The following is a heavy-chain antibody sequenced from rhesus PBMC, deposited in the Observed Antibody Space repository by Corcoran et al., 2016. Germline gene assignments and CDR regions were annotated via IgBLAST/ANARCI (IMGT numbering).Heavy chain of an antibody. D-gene: IGHD6-25*01. CDR1: GFTFRSYG. CDR2: INSDGGST. CDR3: RGGNWEVDY. V-gene: IGHV3S5*01. J-gene: IGHJ4*01. Sequence: EVQLVETGGGLVQPGGSLKLSCVASGFTFRSYGMGWVRQAPGKGLEWVSGINSDGGSTYYADSVKGRFTISRDKSKNTLSLQMNSLRPEDTAVYYCRGGNWEVDYWGQGVLVTVSS.